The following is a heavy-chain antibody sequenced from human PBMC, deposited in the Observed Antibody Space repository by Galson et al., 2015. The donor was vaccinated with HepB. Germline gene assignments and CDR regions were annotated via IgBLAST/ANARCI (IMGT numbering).Heavy chain of an antibody. Sequence: SLRLSCAASGFTFSTYGVHWVRQAPGKGLEWVAFIRYDGNDKFYADFVKGRFTISRDNSKNTLYLQMNSLRGEDTAVYYCAKGLGASDSDYWGQGTLVTVSS. J-gene: IGHJ4*02. D-gene: IGHD1-26*01. CDR2: IRYDGNDK. V-gene: IGHV3-30*02. CDR1: GFTFSTYG. CDR3: AKGLGASDSDY.